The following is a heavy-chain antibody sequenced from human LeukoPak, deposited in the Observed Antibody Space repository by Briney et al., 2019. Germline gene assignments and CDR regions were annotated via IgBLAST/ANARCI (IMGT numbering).Heavy chain of an antibody. Sequence: SGGSLRLSCAASGFTFSGSAMHWVRQASGKGLEWVGRIRDKANSYATTYAASVKGRFTISRDDSKNTAYLQMNSLKTEDTAVYYCTRLYYYGSGEVYWGQGTLVTVSS. J-gene: IGHJ4*02. CDR1: GFTFSGSA. CDR3: TRLYYYGSGEVY. D-gene: IGHD3-10*01. CDR2: IRDKANSYAT. V-gene: IGHV3-73*01.